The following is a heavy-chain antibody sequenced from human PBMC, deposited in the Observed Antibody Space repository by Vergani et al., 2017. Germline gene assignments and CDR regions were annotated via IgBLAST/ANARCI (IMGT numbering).Heavy chain of an antibody. CDR1: GFTFSSYS. V-gene: IGHV3-21*01. D-gene: IGHD1-26*01. CDR3: AKDGSGGSYSD. J-gene: IGHJ4*02. CDR2: ISSSSSYI. Sequence: EVQLVESGGGLVKPGGSLRLSCAASGFTFSSYSMNWVRQAPGKGLEWVSSISSSSSYIYYADSVKGRFTISRDNAKNTLYLQMNSLRAEDTAVYYCAKDGSGGSYSDWGQGTLVTVSS.